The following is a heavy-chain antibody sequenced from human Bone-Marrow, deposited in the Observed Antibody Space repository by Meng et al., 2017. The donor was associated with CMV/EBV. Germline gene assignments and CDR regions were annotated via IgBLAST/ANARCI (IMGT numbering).Heavy chain of an antibody. CDR3: ARDGAATGLDY. Sequence: GESLKISCAASGFTFSSYGMYWVRQAPGKGLEWVAFIRYDGSNKYYADSVKGRFTISRDNSKNTLYLQMNSLRAEDTAVYYCARDGAATGLDYWGQGTLVTVSS. D-gene: IGHD6-25*01. CDR1: GFTFSSYG. CDR2: IRYDGSNK. V-gene: IGHV3-30*02. J-gene: IGHJ4*02.